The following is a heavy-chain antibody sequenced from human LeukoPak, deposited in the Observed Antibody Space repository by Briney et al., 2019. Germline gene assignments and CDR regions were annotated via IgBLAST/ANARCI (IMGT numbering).Heavy chain of an antibody. CDR1: GFTFEDYS. CDR2: ITWNSGTV. V-gene: IGHV3-9*01. J-gene: IGHJ4*02. Sequence: PGGSLRLSCAASGFTFEDYSMHWVRQAPGKGLELVSGITWNSGTVGYADSVKGRFTISRDNAKNSLYLQMNSLRAEDTAVYYCARGPGYSGYDWFPFDYWGQGTLVTVSS. CDR3: ARGPGYSGYDWFPFDY. D-gene: IGHD5-12*01.